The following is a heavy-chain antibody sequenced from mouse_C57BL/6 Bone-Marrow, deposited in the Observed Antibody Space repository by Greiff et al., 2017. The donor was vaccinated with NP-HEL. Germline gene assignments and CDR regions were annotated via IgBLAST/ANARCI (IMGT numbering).Heavy chain of an antibody. V-gene: IGHV1-55*01. CDR2: IYPGSGST. CDR1: GYTFTSYW. J-gene: IGHJ3*01. D-gene: IGHD1-1*01. Sequence: QVQLQQPGAELVKPGASVKMSCKASGYTFTSYWITWVKQRPGQGLEWIGDIYPGSGSTNYNEKFKSKATLTVDTSSSTAYMQLSGLTSEDSAVYYCARWDYYGSTMFAYWGQGTLVTVSA. CDR3: ARWDYYGSTMFAY.